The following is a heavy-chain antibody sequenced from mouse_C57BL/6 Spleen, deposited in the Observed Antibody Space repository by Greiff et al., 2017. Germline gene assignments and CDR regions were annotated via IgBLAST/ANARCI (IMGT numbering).Heavy chain of an antibody. V-gene: IGHV1-81*01. CDR1: GFTFTSYG. CDR2: IYPRSGNT. D-gene: IGHD1-1*01. CDR3: ARCASTVDGYFDY. Sequence: QVQLQQSGAELARPGASVKLSCTASGFTFTSYGMRWVKQRPEQGLEWIGEIYPRSGNTYYDAKFKGKATLTADKASSTAYMELRSLTSEDSAVYFCARCASTVDGYFDYWGQGTTLTVSA. J-gene: IGHJ2*01.